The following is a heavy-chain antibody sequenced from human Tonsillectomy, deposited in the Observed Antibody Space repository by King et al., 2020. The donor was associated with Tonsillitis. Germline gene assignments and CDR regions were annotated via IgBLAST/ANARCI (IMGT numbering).Heavy chain of an antibody. CDR2: ISYSGST. D-gene: IGHD3-22*01. CDR1: GGSISSYY. J-gene: IGHJ4*02. CDR3: ARANYYDNRCYVFYDYSDS. V-gene: IGHV4-59*01. Sequence: QLQESGPGLVKSSETLSLTCSVSGGSISSYYWTWIRQPPGKGLEWIGHISYSGSTNYNPSLTIRVTILVDTSKNQFSLKLSSVTAEDTAVYYCARANYYDNRCYVFYDYSDSWRQPPXATVSX.